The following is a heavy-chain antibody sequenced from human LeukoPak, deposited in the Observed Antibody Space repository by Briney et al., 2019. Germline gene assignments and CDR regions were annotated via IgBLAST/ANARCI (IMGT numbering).Heavy chain of an antibody. Sequence: PGGSLRLSCSASGFTFSSYAMHWVRQAPGKGLEYVSAISSYGGSTYYTDSVKGRFTISRDNSKNTLYLQMSSLRAEDTAVYYCARVVDSIWRYFDLWGRGALVTVSS. CDR1: GFTFSSYA. CDR2: ISSYGGST. V-gene: IGHV3-64D*09. CDR3: ARVVDSIWRYFDL. D-gene: IGHD2-15*01. J-gene: IGHJ2*01.